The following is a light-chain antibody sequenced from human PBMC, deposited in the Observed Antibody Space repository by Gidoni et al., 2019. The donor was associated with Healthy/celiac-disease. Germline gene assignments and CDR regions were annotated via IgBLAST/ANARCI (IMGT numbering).Light chain of an antibody. Sequence: DIQLTQSPSFLSASVGDRVTITCRASQGISSYLAWYQQKPGKAPKLLIYAASTLQSGVPSRFSGSGSGTEFTLTISSLQPEDFATYYCQQLNSRGFTFXPXTKVXIK. J-gene: IGKJ3*01. CDR2: AAS. CDR3: QQLNSRGFT. V-gene: IGKV1-9*01. CDR1: QGISSY.